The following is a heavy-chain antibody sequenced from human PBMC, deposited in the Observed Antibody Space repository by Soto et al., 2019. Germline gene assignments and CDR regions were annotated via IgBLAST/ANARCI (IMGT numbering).Heavy chain of an antibody. J-gene: IGHJ6*02. CDR3: EGDGGARGHYYYYGMDV. V-gene: IGHV6-1*01. CDR1: GDSVSSNSAA. D-gene: IGHD6-6*01. Sequence: SQTLSLTCAISGDSVSSNSAAWNWIRQSPSRGLEWLGRTYYRSKWYNDYAVSVKSRITINPDTSKNQFSLQLNSVTPEDTAVYYCEGDGGARGHYYYYGMDVWGQGTTVTVSS. CDR2: TYYRSKWYN.